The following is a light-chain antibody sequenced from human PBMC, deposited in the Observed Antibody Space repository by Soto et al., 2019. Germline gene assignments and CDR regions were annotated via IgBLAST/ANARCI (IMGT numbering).Light chain of an antibody. CDR1: QDIASY. CDR3: QQSYTTPR. V-gene: IGKV1-39*01. Sequence: IQLTQSPSSLSASVGDRVTITCRASQDIASYLAWYQQKPGKAPKLLIYLASTLQGRVPSRFSGSGSGTDFTLTISSLQPEDFGIYYCQQSYTTPRFGGGTQVEIK. CDR2: LAS. J-gene: IGKJ4*01.